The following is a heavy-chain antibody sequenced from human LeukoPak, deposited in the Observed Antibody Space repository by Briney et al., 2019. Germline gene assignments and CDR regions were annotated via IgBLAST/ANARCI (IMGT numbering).Heavy chain of an antibody. CDR3: ARDDYSNYGGDGEDYYYYYGMDV. D-gene: IGHD4-11*01. CDR1: GGTFSSYA. CDR2: IIPIFGTA. Sequence: SVKVSCKASGGTFSSYAISWVRQAPGQGLEWMGGIIPIFGTANYAQKFQGRVTITADESTSTAYTELSSLRSEDTAVYYCARDDYSNYGGDGEDYYYYYGMDVWGQGTTVTVSS. J-gene: IGHJ6*02. V-gene: IGHV1-69*13.